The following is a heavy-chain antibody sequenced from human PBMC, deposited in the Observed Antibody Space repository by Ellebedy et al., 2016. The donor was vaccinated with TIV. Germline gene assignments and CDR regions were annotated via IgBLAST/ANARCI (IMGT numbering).Heavy chain of an antibody. D-gene: IGHD3-16*01. Sequence: GESLKISCAASGFTFSSYGMHWVRQAPGKGLEWVAIIWYDGSNKYYADSVKGRLTISRDNSGFTMYLQMNNLRAEDTATYYCAKDFVEGATPKSDFWGQGTLVTVSS. CDR3: AKDFVEGATPKSDF. V-gene: IGHV3-33*06. CDR1: GFTFSSYG. J-gene: IGHJ4*02. CDR2: IWYDGSNK.